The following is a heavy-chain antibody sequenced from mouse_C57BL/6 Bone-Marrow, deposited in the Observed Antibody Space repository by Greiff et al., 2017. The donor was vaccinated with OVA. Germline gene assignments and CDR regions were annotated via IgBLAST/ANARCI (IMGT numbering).Heavy chain of an antibody. CDR1: GYTFTSYW. J-gene: IGHJ1*03. CDR3: ARGYYGSSYWYFDV. D-gene: IGHD1-1*01. V-gene: IGHV1-55*01. Sequence: VQLQQPGAELVKPGASVKMSCKASGYTFTSYWITWVKQRPGQGLEWIGDIYPGSGSTNYNEKFKSKATLTVDTSSSTAYMQLSSLTSEDSAVYYCARGYYGSSYWYFDVWGTGTTVTVSS. CDR2: IYPGSGST.